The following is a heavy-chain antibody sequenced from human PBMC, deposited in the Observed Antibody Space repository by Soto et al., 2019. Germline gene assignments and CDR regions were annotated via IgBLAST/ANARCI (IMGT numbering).Heavy chain of an antibody. CDR2: IIPIFGTA. D-gene: IGHD6-19*01. CDR3: ARADSGWYAFDI. V-gene: IGHV1-69*13. Sequence: ASVKVSCKASGGTFSSYAISWVRQAPGQGLEWMGGIIPIFGTANYAQKFQGRVTITADESTSTAYMELSSLRSEDTAVYYCARADSGWYAFDIWGQGTMVTVSS. CDR1: GGTFSSYA. J-gene: IGHJ3*02.